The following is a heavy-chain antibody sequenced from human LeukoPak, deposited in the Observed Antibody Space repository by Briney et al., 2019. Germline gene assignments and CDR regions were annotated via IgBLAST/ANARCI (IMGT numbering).Heavy chain of an antibody. CDR1: GGSISSSNW. J-gene: IGHJ1*01. CDR3: ARTDYGGNFEYFQH. D-gene: IGHD4-23*01. Sequence: PSETLSLTCAVSGGSISSSNWWSWVRQPPGKGLEWIGEIYHSGSTNYNPSLKSRVTISVDKSKNQFSLKLSSVTAADTAVYYCARTDYGGNFEYFQHWGQGTLVTVSS. CDR2: IYHSGST. V-gene: IGHV4-4*02.